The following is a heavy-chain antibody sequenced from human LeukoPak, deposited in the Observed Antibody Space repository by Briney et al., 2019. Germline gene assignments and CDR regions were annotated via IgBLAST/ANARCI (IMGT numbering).Heavy chain of an antibody. D-gene: IGHD3-10*01. CDR1: GFTVSSNY. V-gene: IGHV3-9*01. CDR3: AKDSHGVRFGESYYYYYGMDV. Sequence: GGSLRLSCAASGFTVSSNYMSWVRQAPGKGLEWVSGISWNSGSIGYADSVKGRFTISRDNAKNSLYLQMNSLRAEDTALYYCAKDSHGVRFGESYYYYYGMDVWGQGTTVTVSS. CDR2: ISWNSGSI. J-gene: IGHJ6*02.